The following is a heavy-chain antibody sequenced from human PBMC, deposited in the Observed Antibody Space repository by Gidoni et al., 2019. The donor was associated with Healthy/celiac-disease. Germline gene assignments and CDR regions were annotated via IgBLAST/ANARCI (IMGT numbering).Heavy chain of an antibody. CDR1: GYTFTSYY. Sequence: QVQLVQSGAEVKKPGASVKVSCKASGYTFTSYYMHWVRQAPGQGLEWMGIINPSGGSTSYAQKFQGRVTMTRDTSTSTVYMELSSLRSEDTAVYYCARAGVMATITITRDYGMDVWGQGTTVTVSS. CDR3: ARAGVMATITITRDYGMDV. V-gene: IGHV1-46*01. D-gene: IGHD5-12*01. J-gene: IGHJ6*02. CDR2: INPSGGST.